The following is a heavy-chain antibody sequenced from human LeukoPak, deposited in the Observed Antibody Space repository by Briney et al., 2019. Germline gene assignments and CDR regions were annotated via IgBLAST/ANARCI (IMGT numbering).Heavy chain of an antibody. J-gene: IGHJ4*02. CDR3: AKDTGERLGVLTGYYKSRKSYFDY. D-gene: IGHD3-9*01. V-gene: IGHV3-30*02. CDR2: IRYDGSHK. Sequence: PGGSLRLSCAASGFIFSSYGMHWVRQAPGKGLEWVAFIRYDGSHKYYVDSVKDRFTISRDNSKNTLYLQMNSLRAEDTAVYYCAKDTGERLGVLTGYYKSRKSYFDYWGQGTLVIVSS. CDR1: GFIFSSYG.